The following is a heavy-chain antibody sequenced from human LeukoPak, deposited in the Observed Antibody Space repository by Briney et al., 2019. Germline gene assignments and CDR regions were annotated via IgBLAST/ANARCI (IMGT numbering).Heavy chain of an antibody. CDR2: IRSKASGGTT. V-gene: IGHV3-49*03. CDR3: SSDYSSGWYYFDY. Sequence: GRSLRLSCTASGFSLTNYAVSWFRQAPGKGLEWVGYIRSKASGGTTEYAASVKGRFSISRDDSKSIAYLQMNSLKTEDTAVYYCSSDYSSGWYYFDYWGQGTLLTVSS. J-gene: IGHJ4*02. D-gene: IGHD6-19*01. CDR1: GFSLTNYA.